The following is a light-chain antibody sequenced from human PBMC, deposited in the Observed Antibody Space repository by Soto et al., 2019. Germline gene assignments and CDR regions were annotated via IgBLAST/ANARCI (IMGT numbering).Light chain of an antibody. CDR1: SSDVGGFNF. Sequence: QSVLTQPASVSGSPGQSITISCTGTSSDVGGFNFVSWYQQPPGKASKLMIYDVSHRPSGVSNRFSGSKSGNTASLTISGLQAEDEGDYYCSSYTTSSTIVFGTGTKVTVL. V-gene: IGLV2-14*01. CDR2: DVS. J-gene: IGLJ1*01. CDR3: SSYTTSSTIV.